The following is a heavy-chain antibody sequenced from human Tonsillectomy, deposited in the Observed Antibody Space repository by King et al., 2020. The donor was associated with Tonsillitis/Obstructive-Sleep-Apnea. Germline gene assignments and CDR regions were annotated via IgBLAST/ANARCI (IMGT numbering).Heavy chain of an antibody. Sequence: VQLVESGGGVVQPGRSLRLSCAASGFIFSSYGMHWVRQAPGKGLEWVAVISYDGSNKYYADSVKGRFTISRANSKNTLYLQMNSLRVEDTAVYYCAKDREYSSSSEAPPSFFDYWGQGTLVTVSS. D-gene: IGHD6-6*01. CDR1: GFIFSSYG. V-gene: IGHV3-30*18. CDR2: ISYDGSNK. J-gene: IGHJ4*02. CDR3: AKDREYSSSSEAPPSFFDY.